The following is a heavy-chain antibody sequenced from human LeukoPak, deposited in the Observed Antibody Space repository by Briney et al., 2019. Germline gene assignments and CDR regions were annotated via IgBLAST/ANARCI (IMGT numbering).Heavy chain of an antibody. CDR1: GFTFSSYS. Sequence: GGSLRLSCAASGFTFSSYSMNWVRQAPGKGLEWVSSISSSSSYIYYADSVKGRFTIPRDNAKNSLYLQMNSLRAEDTAVYYCARDSNTAMVHYWGQGTLVTASS. J-gene: IGHJ4*02. CDR3: ARDSNTAMVHY. D-gene: IGHD5-18*01. V-gene: IGHV3-21*01. CDR2: ISSSSSYI.